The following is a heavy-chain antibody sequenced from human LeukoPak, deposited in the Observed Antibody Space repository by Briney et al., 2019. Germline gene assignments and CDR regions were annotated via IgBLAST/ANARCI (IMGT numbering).Heavy chain of an antibody. CDR2: LSGSGGGT. J-gene: IGHJ4*02. CDR3: AKRGVVIRVFLVGFHKEAYYFDS. CDR1: GITLSNYA. V-gene: IGHV3-23*01. Sequence: GGSLRLSCAVSGITLSNYAMSWVRQAPGKGLEWVAGLSGSGGGTNYADSVQGRFTISRDNPKNTLYLQMNSLRAEDTAVYFCAKRGVVIRVFLVGFHKEAYYFDSWGQGALVTVSS. D-gene: IGHD3-10*01.